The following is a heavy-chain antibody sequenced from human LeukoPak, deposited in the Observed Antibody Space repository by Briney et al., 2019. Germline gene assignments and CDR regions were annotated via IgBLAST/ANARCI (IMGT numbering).Heavy chain of an antibody. J-gene: IGHJ3*02. Sequence: GESLRLSCAASGFTFDEYAMHWVRHDPGKGLEWFSLISADGTRTFNVASVKGRFTVSRDNNKNSLYLQMNNLRTEDTALYYCAKDLSSLFNSFNIWGQGTLVTVSS. CDR2: ISADGTRT. CDR3: AKDLSSLFNSFNI. CDR1: GFTFDEYA. V-gene: IGHV3-43*02. D-gene: IGHD2/OR15-2a*01.